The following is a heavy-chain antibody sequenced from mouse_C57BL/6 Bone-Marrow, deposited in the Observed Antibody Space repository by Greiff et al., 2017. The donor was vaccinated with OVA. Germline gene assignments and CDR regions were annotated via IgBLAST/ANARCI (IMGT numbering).Heavy chain of an antibody. V-gene: IGHV1-64*01. D-gene: IGHD2-12*01. J-gene: IGHJ2*01. Sequence: QVQLQQPGAELVKPGASVTLSCKASGYTFTSYWMHWVKQRPGQGLEWIGMIHPNSGSTNYNEKFKSKATLTVDKSSSTAYMQLSSLTSEDAAVYDCARLRRTLDYWGQGTALTVSS. CDR3: ARLRRTLDY. CDR1: GYTFTSYW. CDR2: IHPNSGST.